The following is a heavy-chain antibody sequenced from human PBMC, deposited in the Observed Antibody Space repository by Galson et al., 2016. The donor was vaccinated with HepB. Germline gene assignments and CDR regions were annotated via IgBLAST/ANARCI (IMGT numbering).Heavy chain of an antibody. CDR2: INPISGAS. Sequence: SVKVSCKASGGTLRNYEISWVRQAPGQGPEWMGGINPISGASTYAQKFQDRVAITADESTDTVYMEMSSLRSEDSALYYCARGRPPVNSGYAANPYYFDYWGQGTLITVSS. D-gene: IGHD5-12*01. J-gene: IGHJ4*02. V-gene: IGHV1-69*13. CDR3: ARGRPPVNSGYAANPYYFDY. CDR1: GGTLRNYE.